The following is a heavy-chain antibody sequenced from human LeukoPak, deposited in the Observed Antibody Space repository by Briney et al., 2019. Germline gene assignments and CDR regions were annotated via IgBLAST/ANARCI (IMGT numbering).Heavy chain of an antibody. CDR2: INPNSGGT. J-gene: IGHJ4*02. CDR1: GYTCTGYY. D-gene: IGHD1-26*01. V-gene: IGHV1-2*02. CDR3: ARIVIVGATGNDY. Sequence: ASVKVSCKASGYTCTGYYMHWVRQAPGQGLEWMGWINPNSGGTNYAQKFQGRVTMTRDTSISTAYMELSRLRSDDTAVYYCARIVIVGATGNDYWGQGTLVTVSS.